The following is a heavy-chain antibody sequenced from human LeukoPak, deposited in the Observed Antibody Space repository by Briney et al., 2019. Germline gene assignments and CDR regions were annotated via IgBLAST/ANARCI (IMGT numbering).Heavy chain of an antibody. J-gene: IGHJ4*02. CDR3: ARLRVVVAATPKYFDY. D-gene: IGHD2-15*01. CDR2: ISSSTSTI. V-gene: IGHV3-11*04. CDR1: GFTFSDYY. Sequence: PGGSLRLSCAASGFTFSDYYMSGIRQAPGKGVEGISYISSSTSTIYYADSVKGRFSISRDNAKDSLYLQMNSLRAEDTAVYYCARLRVVVAATPKYFDYWGQGTLVTVSS.